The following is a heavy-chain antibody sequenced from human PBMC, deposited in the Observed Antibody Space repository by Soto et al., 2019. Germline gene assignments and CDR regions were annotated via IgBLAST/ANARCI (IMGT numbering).Heavy chain of an antibody. V-gene: IGHV3-21*06. CDR2: ISSTSAYI. CDR3: ARATFGHYGAPDY. Sequence: EVYLVESGGGLVKPRGSLRLSCAASGFTFSIYGMNWVRQAPGKGLEWVSYISSTSAYIYYADSLKGRFTISRDNANNSLYLQMNSLMAEDKAVYYCARATFGHYGAPDYWGQGTLVTVSS. J-gene: IGHJ4*02. D-gene: IGHD4-17*01. CDR1: GFTFSIYG.